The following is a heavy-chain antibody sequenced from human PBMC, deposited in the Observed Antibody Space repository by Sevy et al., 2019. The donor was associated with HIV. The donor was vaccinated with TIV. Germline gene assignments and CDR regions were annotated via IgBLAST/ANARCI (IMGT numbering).Heavy chain of an antibody. J-gene: IGHJ4*02. CDR1: GGSISSYY. D-gene: IGHD3-16*01. Sequence: SETLSLTCTVSGGSISSYYWSLIRQPPGKGLEWIGYIYYSGSTNYNPALKSRVTISVDTSKNQFSLKLSSVTAADTAVYYCARATGNLRVIDYWGQGTLVTVSS. CDR2: IYYSGST. CDR3: ARATGNLRVIDY. V-gene: IGHV4-59*01.